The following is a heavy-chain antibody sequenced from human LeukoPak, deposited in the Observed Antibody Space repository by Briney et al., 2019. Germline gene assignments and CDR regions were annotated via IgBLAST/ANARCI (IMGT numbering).Heavy chain of an antibody. Sequence: SVKVSCKASGGTFSSYAISWVRQAPGQGHEWMGGIIPIFGTANYAQKFQGRVTISTDESTSTAYMELSSLRSEDTAVYYCARDVAAYCGGDCYSGNWFDPWGQGTLVTVSS. V-gene: IGHV1-69*05. J-gene: IGHJ5*02. CDR1: GGTFSSYA. CDR3: ARDVAAYCGGDCYSGNWFDP. CDR2: IIPIFGTA. D-gene: IGHD2-21*02.